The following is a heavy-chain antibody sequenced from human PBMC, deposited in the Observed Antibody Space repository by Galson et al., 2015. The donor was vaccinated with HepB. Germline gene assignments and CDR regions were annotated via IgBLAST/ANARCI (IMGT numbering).Heavy chain of an antibody. CDR1: GGSISSYY. V-gene: IGHV4-59*01. J-gene: IGHJ6*02. D-gene: IGHD3-10*01. CDR3: ARISTMVRRGTYGMDV. Sequence: SETLSLTCAVSGGSISSYYWSWIRQPPGKGLEWIGYIYYSGSTNYNPSLKSRVTISVDTSKNQFSLKLSSVTAADTAVYYCARISTMVRRGTYGMDVWGQGSTVTVSS. CDR2: IYYSGST.